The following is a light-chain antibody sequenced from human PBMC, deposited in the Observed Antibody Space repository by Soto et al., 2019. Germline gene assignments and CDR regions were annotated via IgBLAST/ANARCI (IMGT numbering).Light chain of an antibody. J-gene: IGKJ1*01. V-gene: IGKV3-20*01. Sequence: EIVLTQSPGTLSLSPGERATLSCRASQSVSSSHLAWYQQKPGQAPRPLIYGASSRAIGIPDRFSGSGSGTDFPLTISRLEPEDFAVYYCQQYGSSPWTFGQGTKVDIK. CDR1: QSVSSSH. CDR3: QQYGSSPWT. CDR2: GAS.